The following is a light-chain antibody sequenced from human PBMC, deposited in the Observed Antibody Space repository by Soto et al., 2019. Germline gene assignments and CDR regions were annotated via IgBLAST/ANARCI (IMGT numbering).Light chain of an antibody. CDR3: QHYNSYSEA. CDR1: QGISSW. Sequence: DIQMTQSPSSVSASVGGRVTITCRASQGISSWLAWYQQKPGKAPNLLIYAASSLHSGVPSRFSGSGSGTDFTLTISSLQPDDFATYYCQHYNSYSEAFGQGTKVDIK. CDR2: AAS. J-gene: IGKJ1*01. V-gene: IGKV1D-16*01.